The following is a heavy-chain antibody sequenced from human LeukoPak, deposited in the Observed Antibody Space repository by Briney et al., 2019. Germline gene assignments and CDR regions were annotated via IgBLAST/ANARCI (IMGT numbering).Heavy chain of an antibody. V-gene: IGHV1-69*13. D-gene: IGHD6-19*01. Sequence: SVKVSCKASGGTFSSYAMSWVRQAPGQGLEWMGGIIPIFGTANYAQKFQGRVTITADESTSTAYMELSSLRSEDTAVYYCARTAGVAVALSLGYWGQGTLVTVSS. CDR3: ARTAGVAVALSLGY. CDR1: GGTFSSYA. J-gene: IGHJ4*02. CDR2: IIPIFGTA.